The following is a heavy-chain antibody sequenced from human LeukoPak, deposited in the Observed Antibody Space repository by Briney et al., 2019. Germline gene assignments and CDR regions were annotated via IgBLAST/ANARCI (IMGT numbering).Heavy chain of an antibody. CDR1: GGSISSYY. CDR3: ARAVTMIVVDYPWDAFDI. V-gene: IGHV4-4*07. D-gene: IGHD3-22*01. Sequence: PSETLSLTCTVSGGSISSYYWSWIRQPAGKGLEWIGRIYTSGSTNYNPSLKSRVTMSVDTSKNQFSLKLSSVTAADTAVYYCARAVTMIVVDYPWDAFDIWGQGTMVTVSS. CDR2: IYTSGST. J-gene: IGHJ3*02.